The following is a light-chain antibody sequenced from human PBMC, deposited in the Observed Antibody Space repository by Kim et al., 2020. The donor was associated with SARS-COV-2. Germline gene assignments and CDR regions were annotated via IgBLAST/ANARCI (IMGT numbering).Light chain of an antibody. CDR2: GAS. CDR1: QSVSSSY. V-gene: IGKV3-20*01. Sequence: EIVLTQSPGTLSLSPGERATLSCRASQSVSSSYLAWFQQKPGQAPRLLFYGASSRATGIPARFSGSGSGTDFTLIISRLEPEDFAVYFCHQYGGPLPWTFGHGTKVDIK. J-gene: IGKJ1*01. CDR3: HQYGGPLPWT.